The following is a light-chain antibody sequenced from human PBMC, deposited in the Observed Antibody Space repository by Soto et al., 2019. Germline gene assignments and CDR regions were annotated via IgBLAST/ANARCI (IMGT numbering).Light chain of an antibody. V-gene: IGLV2-23*01. CDR1: SSVVGSYNL. Sequence: QSALTQPASVSGSPGQSITISCTGTSSVVGSYNLVSWYQQHPGKAPKLMIYEGSKRPSGVSNRFSGSKSGNTASLTISGLQAEDEADYYCCSYAGSSGWVFGGGTKVTVL. CDR3: CSYAGSSGWV. J-gene: IGLJ3*02. CDR2: EGS.